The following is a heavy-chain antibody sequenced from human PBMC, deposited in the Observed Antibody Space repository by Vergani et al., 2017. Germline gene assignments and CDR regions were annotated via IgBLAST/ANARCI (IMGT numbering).Heavy chain of an antibody. Sequence: QVQLQESGPGLVKPSETLSLTCSVSGGSISSFYWSWIRQPAGKGLEWIGRIYPSGSTNYNLSLKSRVTMSVDTSKNHFSLNLTSVTAADTAVYYCARSPPMDVWGKGTTVTVSS. CDR1: GGSISSFY. V-gene: IGHV4-4*07. J-gene: IGHJ6*03. CDR2: IYPSGST. CDR3: ARSPPMDV.